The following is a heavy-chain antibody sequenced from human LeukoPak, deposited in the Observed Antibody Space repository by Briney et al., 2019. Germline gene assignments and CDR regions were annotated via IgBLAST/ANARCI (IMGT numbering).Heavy chain of an antibody. CDR3: ARVWQPRLFDY. D-gene: IGHD6-13*01. J-gene: IGHJ4*02. V-gene: IGHV1-3*01. Sequence: ASVKVSCKASGYTFTSYAMRWVRQAPGQRLEWMGWINAGNGNTKYSQKFQGRVTITRDTSASTAYMELSSLRSEDTAVYYCARVWQPRLFDYWGQGTLVTVSS. CDR1: GYTFTSYA. CDR2: INAGNGNT.